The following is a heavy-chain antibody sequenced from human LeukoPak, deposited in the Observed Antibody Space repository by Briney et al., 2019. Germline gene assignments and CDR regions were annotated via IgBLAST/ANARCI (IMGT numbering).Heavy chain of an antibody. CDR2: IHPGDSDT. Sequence: GESLKISCKGSGYTFTSYWIGWVRQMPGRGLEWMGIIHPGDSDTRYSPSFEGRVTISADKSFSTAYLQWSSLKASDTAMYYCARHLNDYGDQGSGDYWGQGTLVTVSS. CDR3: ARHLNDYGDQGSGDY. V-gene: IGHV5-51*01. J-gene: IGHJ4*02. CDR1: GYTFTSYW. D-gene: IGHD4-17*01.